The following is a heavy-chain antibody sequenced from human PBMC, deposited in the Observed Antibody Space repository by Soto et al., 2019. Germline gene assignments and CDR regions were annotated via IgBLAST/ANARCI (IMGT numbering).Heavy chain of an antibody. Sequence: GASVKVSCKASGGTFSSYAISWVRQAPGQGLEWMGGTIPIFGTANYAQKFQGRVTITADKSTSTAYMELSSLRSEDTAVYYCARDSFRTTVTNWLGSYYYGMDVWGQGTTVTVSS. CDR1: GGTFSSYA. CDR2: TIPIFGTA. D-gene: IGHD4-4*01. J-gene: IGHJ6*02. CDR3: ARDSFRTTVTNWLGSYYYGMDV. V-gene: IGHV1-69*06.